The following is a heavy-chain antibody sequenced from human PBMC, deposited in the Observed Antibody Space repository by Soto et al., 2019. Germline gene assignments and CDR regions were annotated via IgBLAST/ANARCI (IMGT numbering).Heavy chain of an antibody. CDR2: IDPSDSYT. J-gene: IGHJ6*02. Sequence: GESLKISCKGSGYSFTSYWISWVRQMPGKGLEWMGRIDPSDSYTNYSPSFQGHVTISADKSISTAYLQWSSLKASDTALYYCASRGYSGYDANYGMDVWGQGTTVTVSS. CDR3: ASRGYSGYDANYGMDV. CDR1: GYSFTSYW. V-gene: IGHV5-10-1*01. D-gene: IGHD5-12*01.